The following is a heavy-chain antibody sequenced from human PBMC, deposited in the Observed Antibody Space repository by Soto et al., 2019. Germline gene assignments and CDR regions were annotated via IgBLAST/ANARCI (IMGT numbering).Heavy chain of an antibody. CDR1: GFTFSSYG. V-gene: IGHV3-30*18. CDR2: ISYDGSNK. D-gene: IGHD1-26*01. CDR3: AKDSTYSAQDY. J-gene: IGHJ4*02. Sequence: PGGSLRLSCAASGFTFSSYGMHWVRQAPGKGLEWVAVISYDGSNKYYADSVKGRFTISRDNSKNTLYLQMNSLRAEDTAVYYCAKDSTYSAQDYWGQGTLVTVSS.